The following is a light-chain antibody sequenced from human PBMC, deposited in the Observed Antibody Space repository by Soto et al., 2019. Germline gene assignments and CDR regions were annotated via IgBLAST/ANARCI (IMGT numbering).Light chain of an antibody. CDR2: DGS. Sequence: DIQMTQSPSTLSASVGDRVTITGRASQNVNSWLAWYQQKPGKAPTLLIYDGSTLKSGVPIRFIASGSGTEFTLTISGLQPDDFATDYCQQYSSYRTFGQGTKVDIK. J-gene: IGKJ1*01. CDR3: QQYSSYRT. CDR1: QNVNSW. V-gene: IGKV1-5*01.